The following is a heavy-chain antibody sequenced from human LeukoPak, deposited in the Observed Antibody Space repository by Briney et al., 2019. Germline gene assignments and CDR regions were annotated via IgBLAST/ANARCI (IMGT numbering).Heavy chain of an antibody. J-gene: IGHJ4*02. D-gene: IGHD6-19*01. CDR1: GFTFSNYG. Sequence: GGSLRLSCAASGFTFSNYGMSWVRQAPGKGLEWVSAITSSGGERFYADSVKGRFTMSRDNSRNTVYLQMISLGVEDTAVYYCARRAGTSVGYYFDFWGQGTLVTVSS. V-gene: IGHV3-23*01. CDR2: ITSSGGER. CDR3: ARRAGTSVGYYFDF.